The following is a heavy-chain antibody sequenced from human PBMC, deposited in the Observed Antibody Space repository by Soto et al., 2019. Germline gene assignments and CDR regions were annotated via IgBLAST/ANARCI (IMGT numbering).Heavy chain of an antibody. J-gene: IGHJ3*02. V-gene: IGHV1-18*01. CDR2: ISAYNGNT. CDR1: GYTFTSYG. Sequence: ASVNVSCKASGYTFTSYGISWVRQAPGQGLEWMGWISAYNGNTNYAQKLQGRVTMTTDTSTSTAYMELRSLRSDDTAVYYCARDAWPLEYSRSWHSRGAFDIWGQGTMVTVSS. CDR3: ARDAWPLEYSRSWHSRGAFDI. D-gene: IGHD6-13*01.